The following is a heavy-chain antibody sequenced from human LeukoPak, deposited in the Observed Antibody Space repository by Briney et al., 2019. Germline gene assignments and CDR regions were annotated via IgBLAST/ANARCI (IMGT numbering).Heavy chain of an antibody. Sequence: ASVKVSCKASGGTFSSYAISWVRQAPGQGLEWMGRIIPILGIANYAQKFQGRVTITADKSTSTAYMELSSLRSEDTAVYYCARDGITMVRGVIREYFQHWGQGTLVTVSS. J-gene: IGHJ1*01. CDR2: IIPILGIA. D-gene: IGHD3-10*01. CDR3: ARDGITMVRGVIREYFQH. V-gene: IGHV1-69*04. CDR1: GGTFSSYA.